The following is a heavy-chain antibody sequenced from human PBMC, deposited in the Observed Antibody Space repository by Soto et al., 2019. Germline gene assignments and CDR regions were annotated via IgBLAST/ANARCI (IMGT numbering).Heavy chain of an antibody. Sequence: EVQLVESGGGLVEPGGSLRLSCAASGFTFINAWMNWVRQAPGKGLEWVGRIKSNTDGGTTNYAAPVKGRFTISRDDTKSTLYLQVNSLKTEDPAVYDCTTELDYSRGWYSWGQATLVTVSS. CDR2: IKSNTDGGTT. D-gene: IGHD6-19*01. J-gene: IGHJ4*02. CDR1: GFTFINAW. CDR3: TTELDYSRGWYS. V-gene: IGHV3-15*07.